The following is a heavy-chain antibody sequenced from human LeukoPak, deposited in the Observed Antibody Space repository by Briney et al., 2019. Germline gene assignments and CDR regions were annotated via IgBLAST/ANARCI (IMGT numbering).Heavy chain of an antibody. V-gene: IGHV3-15*01. CDR3: TTDGDAMVPIVGATTDYYYYMDV. D-gene: IGHD1-26*01. Sequence: GGSLRLSCAASGFSFRSHWMSWVRQAPGKGLEWVGRIKSKTDGGTTDYAAPVKGRFTISRDDSKNTLYLQMNSLKTEDTAVYYCTTDGDAMVPIVGATTDYYYYMDVWGKGTTVTVSS. J-gene: IGHJ6*03. CDR2: IKSKTDGGTT. CDR1: GFSFRSHW.